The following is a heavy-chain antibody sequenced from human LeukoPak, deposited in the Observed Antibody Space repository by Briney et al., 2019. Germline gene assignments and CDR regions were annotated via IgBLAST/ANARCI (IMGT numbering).Heavy chain of an antibody. D-gene: IGHD1-26*01. Sequence: GGSLRLSCAAYGFTFSKTSMSWVRQAPGKGLEWVARIRSATAGGTAEYAEPVEGRFVVSRDDSKSKLYLQLNSLKIEDTAIYYCTSGSYYGTGSFDIWGQGVMVTVSS. CDR1: GFTFSKTS. J-gene: IGHJ3*02. CDR2: IRSATAGGTA. V-gene: IGHV3-15*01. CDR3: TSGSYYGTGSFDI.